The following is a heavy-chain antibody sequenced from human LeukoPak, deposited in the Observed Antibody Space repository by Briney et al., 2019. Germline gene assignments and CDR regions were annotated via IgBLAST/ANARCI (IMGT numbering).Heavy chain of an antibody. CDR3: ARHPSNYFDSSGYFGCFDP. CDR2: INPSGGST. D-gene: IGHD3-22*01. V-gene: IGHV1-46*01. CDR1: GYTFTSYY. J-gene: IGHJ5*02. Sequence: ASVKVSCKASGYTFTSYYIHWVRQAPGQGLEWMGIINPSGGSTSYAQKFQGRVTMTRDTSTSTFYMELSSLRSEDTAVYYCARHPSNYFDSSGYFGCFDPWGQGTLVTVSS.